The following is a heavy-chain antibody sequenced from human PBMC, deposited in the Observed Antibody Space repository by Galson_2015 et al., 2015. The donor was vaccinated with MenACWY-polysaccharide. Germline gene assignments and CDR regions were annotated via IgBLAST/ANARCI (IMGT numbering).Heavy chain of an antibody. D-gene: IGHD6-6*01. Sequence: LSLTCAVYGGSFSGYYWSWIRQPPGKGLEWIGEINHSGSTNYNPSLKSRVTISVDTSKNQFSLKLSSVTAADTAVYYCARIAARPGYFDYWGQGTLVTVSS. CDR1: GGSFSGYY. CDR2: INHSGST. CDR3: ARIAARPGYFDY. J-gene: IGHJ4*02. V-gene: IGHV4-34*01.